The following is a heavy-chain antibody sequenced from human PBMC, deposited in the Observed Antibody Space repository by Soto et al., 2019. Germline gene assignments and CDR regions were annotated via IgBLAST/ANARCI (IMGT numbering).Heavy chain of an antibody. CDR3: AGDRDTYGYAHVDL. J-gene: IGHJ2*01. V-gene: IGHV3-74*01. CDR2: IKSDGSNT. CDR1: GFTFSTYW. D-gene: IGHD5-18*01. Sequence: EVQLVESGGGLVQPGGSLRLSCAASGFTFSTYWMHWVRQAPGKGLVWVSRIKSDGSNTTYADSVKGRFTISRDDAKKMLHLQMNSLRAEDTAVYYCAGDRDTYGYAHVDLWGRGTLVSVSS.